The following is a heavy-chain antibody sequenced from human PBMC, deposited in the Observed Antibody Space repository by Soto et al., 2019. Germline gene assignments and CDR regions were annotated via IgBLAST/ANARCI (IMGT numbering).Heavy chain of an antibody. V-gene: IGHV3-23*01. CDR3: ARGRYFDASGGCANY. CDR2: ISGSGHAT. D-gene: IGHD5-12*01. J-gene: IGHJ4*02. CDR1: GFMFDNYA. Sequence: EMRLLESGGGSVSPGASARLSCLTSGFMFDNYAMSWVRQSPAGGLEWVAAISGSGHATYYTQSVRGRFTISRDKSKKAVFLQMNNLRTEDTAIYYCARGRYFDASGGCANYWGLGTLVTVSP.